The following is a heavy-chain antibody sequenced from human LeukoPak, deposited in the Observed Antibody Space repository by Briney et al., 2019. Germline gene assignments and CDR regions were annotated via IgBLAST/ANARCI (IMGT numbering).Heavy chain of an antibody. Sequence: TGGSLRLSCAASGFTFSSYAMNWVRQAPGKGLEWVSAISGSGGSTYYADSVTGRFTISRDNSKNTLHLQMNSLRAEDTAVYYCASFGDYSSSWYGDNWFDPWGQGTLVTVSS. V-gene: IGHV3-23*01. D-gene: IGHD6-13*01. CDR2: ISGSGGST. CDR1: GFTFSSYA. CDR3: ASFGDYSSSWYGDNWFDP. J-gene: IGHJ5*02.